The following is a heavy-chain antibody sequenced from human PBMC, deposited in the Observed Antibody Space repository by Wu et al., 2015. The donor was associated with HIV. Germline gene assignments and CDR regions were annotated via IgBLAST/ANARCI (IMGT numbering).Heavy chain of an antibody. J-gene: IGHJ4*02. V-gene: IGHV1-2*02. CDR2: INPNSGGT. CDR3: ARAYDYVWGSGGRGQYYFDY. Sequence: QVQLVQSGAEVKKPGASVKVSCKASGYTFTGYYMHWVRQAPGQGLEWMGWINPNSGGTNYAQKFQGRVTMTRDTSISTAYMELSRLRSDDTAVYYCARAYDYVWGSGGRGQYYFDYWGQGTLVTVSS. D-gene: IGHD3-16*01. CDR1: GYTFTGYY.